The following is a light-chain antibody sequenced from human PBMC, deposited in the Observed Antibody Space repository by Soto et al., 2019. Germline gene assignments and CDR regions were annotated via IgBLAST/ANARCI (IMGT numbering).Light chain of an antibody. V-gene: IGKV1-5*03. J-gene: IGKJ3*01. CDR2: KAS. Sequence: DIQMTQSPSTLSASVGDRVSITCRASQNIRSWLAWYQHKPGKAPKLLIYKASTLDSGVPSRFSGSGSGTDLTLTISTLQPDDFAIYFSQQYDRYSLCFGAGTKVELK. CDR1: QNIRSW. CDR3: QQYDRYSLC.